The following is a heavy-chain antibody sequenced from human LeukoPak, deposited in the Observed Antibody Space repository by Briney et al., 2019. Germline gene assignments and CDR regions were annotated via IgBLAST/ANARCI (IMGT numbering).Heavy chain of an antibody. Sequence: PGGSLRLSCAASGFTFSSYAMSWVRQAPGKGLEWVSAISGSGGSTYYADSVKGRFTISRDNSKNTLYLQMNSLRAEDTAVYYCAKGWAIGYSSSWYGYWGQGTLVTVSS. CDR1: GFTFSSYA. V-gene: IGHV3-23*01. CDR3: AKGWAIGYSSSWYGY. J-gene: IGHJ4*02. CDR2: ISGSGGST. D-gene: IGHD6-13*01.